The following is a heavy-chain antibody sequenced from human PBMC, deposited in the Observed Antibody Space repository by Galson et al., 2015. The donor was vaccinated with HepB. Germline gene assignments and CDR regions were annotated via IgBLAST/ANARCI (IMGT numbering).Heavy chain of an antibody. CDR2: ISSSSSYI. CDR3: AREIQGWEDYGDYGGAFDI. Sequence: SLRLSCAASGFTFSSYSMNWVRQAPGKGLEWVSSISSSSSYIYYADSVRGRFTISRDNAKNSLYLQMNSLRAEDTAVYYCAREIQGWEDYGDYGGAFDIWGQGTMVTVSS. CDR1: GFTFSSYS. J-gene: IGHJ3*02. V-gene: IGHV3-21*01. D-gene: IGHD4-17*01.